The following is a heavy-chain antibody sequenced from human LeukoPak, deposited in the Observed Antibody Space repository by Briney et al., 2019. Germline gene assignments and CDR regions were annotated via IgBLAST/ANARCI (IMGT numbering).Heavy chain of an antibody. D-gene: IGHD6-6*01. CDR3: ARGHYSSSSRPVNY. J-gene: IGHJ4*02. Sequence: SETLSLTCAVYGGSFSGYYWSWIRQPPGKGLEWIGEINHSGSTNYNPSLKSRVTISVDTSKNQFSLKLSSVTAADTAVYYCARGHYSSSSRPVNYWGQGTLVTVSS. CDR2: INHSGST. CDR1: GGSFSGYY. V-gene: IGHV4-34*01.